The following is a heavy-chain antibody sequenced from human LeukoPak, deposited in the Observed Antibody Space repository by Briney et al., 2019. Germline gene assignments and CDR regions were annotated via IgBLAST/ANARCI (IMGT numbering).Heavy chain of an antibody. CDR2: IYHSGST. J-gene: IGHJ4*02. CDR3: ARVGMDCSGGSCHGLDY. D-gene: IGHD2-15*01. V-gene: IGHV4-59*12. Sequence: PSETLSLTCTVSGGSISSYYWSWIRQPPGKGLEWIGYIYHSGSTYYNPSLKSRVTISVDRSKNQFSLKLSSVTAADTAVYYCARVGMDCSGGSCHGLDYWGQGTLVTVSS. CDR1: GGSISSYY.